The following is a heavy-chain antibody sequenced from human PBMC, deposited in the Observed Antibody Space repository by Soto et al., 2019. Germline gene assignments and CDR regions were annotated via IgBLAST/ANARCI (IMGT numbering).Heavy chain of an antibody. CDR2: ISGSGGST. V-gene: IGHV3-23*01. Sequence: GGSLRLSCAASGFTFSSYAMSWVRQAPGKGLEWVSAISGSGGSTYYADSVKGRFTISRDNSKNTLYLQMNSLRAEDTAVYYCAKDPLTPHFAAAADFDYWGLDTLVPVSS. CDR1: GFTFSSYA. J-gene: IGHJ4*02. CDR3: AKDPLTPHFAAAADFDY. D-gene: IGHD6-13*01.